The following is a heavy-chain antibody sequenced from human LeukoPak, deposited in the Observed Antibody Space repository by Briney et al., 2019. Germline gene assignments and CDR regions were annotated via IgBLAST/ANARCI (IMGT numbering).Heavy chain of an antibody. D-gene: IGHD6-19*01. CDR1: GYTFTSYD. V-gene: IGHV1-8*03. J-gene: IGHJ6*03. CDR3: ARAPQWLVLGAYYYYMDV. Sequence: ASVKVSCEASGYTFTSYDINWARQATGQGLEWMGWMNPNSGNTGYAQKFQGRVTITRNTSISADYMELSSLRSEDTAVYYCARAPQWLVLGAYYYYMDVWGKGTTVTVSS. CDR2: MNPNSGNT.